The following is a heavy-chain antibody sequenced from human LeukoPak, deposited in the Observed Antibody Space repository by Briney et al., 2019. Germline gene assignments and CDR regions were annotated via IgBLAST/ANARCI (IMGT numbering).Heavy chain of an antibody. D-gene: IGHD3-22*01. CDR2: INHSGST. CDR1: GGSFSGYY. V-gene: IGHV4-34*01. J-gene: IGHJ4*02. CDR3: AGEPVPYYYDSSGYLS. Sequence: SETLSLTCAVYGGSFSGYYWSWIRQPPGKGLEWIGEINHSGSTNYNPSLKSRVTISVDTSKNQFSLKLSSVTAADTAVYYCAGEPVPYYYDSSGYLSWGQGTLVTVSS.